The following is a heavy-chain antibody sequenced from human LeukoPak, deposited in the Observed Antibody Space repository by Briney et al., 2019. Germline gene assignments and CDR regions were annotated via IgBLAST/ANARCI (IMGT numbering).Heavy chain of an antibody. Sequence: GASVKVSCKASGGTFSSYAISWVRQAPGQGLEWMGRIIPILGIANYAQKFQGRVTITADKSTSTAYMELSSLRSDDTAVYYCTRDTGYPSWFDPWGQGTLVTVSS. CDR1: GGTFSSYA. V-gene: IGHV1-69*04. J-gene: IGHJ5*02. CDR2: IIPILGIA. D-gene: IGHD5-12*01. CDR3: TRDTGYPSWFDP.